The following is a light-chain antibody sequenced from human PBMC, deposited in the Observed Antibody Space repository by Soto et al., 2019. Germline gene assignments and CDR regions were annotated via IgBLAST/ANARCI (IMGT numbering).Light chain of an antibody. Sequence: EIVMTQSPATLSVSPGERATLSCRASQSVSNNLAWYQQKAGQAPRLLIYGASTRATGIPARFSGSGSGTEFTLTIRSLQAEDFAVYYCQQYNNWPPWTVGQGTKVEIK. J-gene: IGKJ1*01. CDR1: QSVSNN. CDR3: QQYNNWPPWT. CDR2: GAS. V-gene: IGKV3-15*01.